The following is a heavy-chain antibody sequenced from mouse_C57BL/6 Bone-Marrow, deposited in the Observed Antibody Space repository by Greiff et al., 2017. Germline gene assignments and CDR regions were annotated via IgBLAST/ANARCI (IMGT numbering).Heavy chain of an antibody. CDR3: APGSYWYFDV. V-gene: IGHV1-82*01. CDR2: IYPGDGDT. J-gene: IGHJ1*03. Sequence: QVQLKQSGPELVKPGASVKISCKASGYAFSSSWMNWVKQRPGKGLEWIGRIYPGDGDTNYNGKFKGKATLTADKSSSTAYMQLSSLTSEDSAVYFCAPGSYWYFDVWGTGTTVTVSS. D-gene: IGHD1-1*01. CDR1: GYAFSSSW.